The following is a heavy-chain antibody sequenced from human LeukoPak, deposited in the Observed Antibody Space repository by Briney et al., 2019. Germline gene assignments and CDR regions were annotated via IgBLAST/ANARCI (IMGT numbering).Heavy chain of an antibody. CDR1: GGSFSGYY. D-gene: IGHD2-8*01. Sequence: PSETLSLTCAVYGGSFSGYYWSWIRQPPGKGLEWIGEINHSGSTNYNPSLKSRVTISVDTSKNQFSLKLSSVTAADTAVYYCARGPLLNPGHAYWGQGTLVTVSS. CDR3: ARGPLLNPGHAY. CDR2: INHSGST. J-gene: IGHJ4*02. V-gene: IGHV4-34*01.